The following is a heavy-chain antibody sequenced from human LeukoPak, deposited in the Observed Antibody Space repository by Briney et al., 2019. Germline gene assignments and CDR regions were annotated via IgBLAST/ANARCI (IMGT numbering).Heavy chain of an antibody. CDR3: VREANSSSSAFDY. CDR2: ISYDGSNK. CDR1: GFTFSSYA. J-gene: IGHJ4*02. D-gene: IGHD6-6*01. Sequence: PGRSLRLSCAASGFTFSSYAMHWVRQAPGKGLEWVAVISYDGSNKYYADSVKGRFTISRDNSKNTLYLQMNSLRAEDTAVYYCVREANSSSSAFDYWGQGTLVTVSS. V-gene: IGHV3-30-3*01.